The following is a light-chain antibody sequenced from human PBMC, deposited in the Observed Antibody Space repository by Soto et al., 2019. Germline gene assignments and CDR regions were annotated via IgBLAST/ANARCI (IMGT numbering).Light chain of an antibody. CDR1: SSDVSGYNY. CDR3: SSYTSSSSYV. CDR2: EVS. Sequence: QSALTQPASVSGSPGQSITISCTGTSSDVSGYNYVSWYQQHPGKAPKLMIYEVSNRPSGVSNRFSGSKSGNTASLTISGLRAEDEADYYCSSYTSSSSYVFGTGTTLTVL. V-gene: IGLV2-14*01. J-gene: IGLJ1*01.